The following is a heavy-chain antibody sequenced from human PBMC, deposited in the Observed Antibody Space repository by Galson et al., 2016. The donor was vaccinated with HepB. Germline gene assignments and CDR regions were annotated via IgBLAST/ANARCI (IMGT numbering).Heavy chain of an antibody. CDR1: GFTFTSSW. D-gene: IGHD2-15*01. CDR2: IKQDGSEK. CDR3: LKVGGRGGGSP. Sequence: SLRLSCAASGFTFTSSWMSWARQPPGKGLEWVANIKQDGSEKNYVDSVKGRFTIARDKAKNSLYLQMNSPRAEDTALYYCLKVGGRGGGSPWGQGALVTVSS. V-gene: IGHV3-7*01. J-gene: IGHJ5*02.